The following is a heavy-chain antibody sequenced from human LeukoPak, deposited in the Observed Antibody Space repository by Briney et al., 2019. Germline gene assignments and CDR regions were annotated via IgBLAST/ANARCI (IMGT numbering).Heavy chain of an antibody. J-gene: IGHJ6*02. D-gene: IGHD3-10*01. CDR3: AKWGGGSGSYYNMFGVDYYYGMDV. Sequence: GGSLRLSCAASGFTFSSYAMRWVRQAPGKGLEWVSAISGSGGSTYYADSVKGRFTISRDNSKNTLYLQMNSLRAEDTAVYYCAKWGGGSGSYYNMFGVDYYYGMDVWGQGTTVTVSS. CDR1: GFTFSSYA. CDR2: ISGSGGST. V-gene: IGHV3-23*01.